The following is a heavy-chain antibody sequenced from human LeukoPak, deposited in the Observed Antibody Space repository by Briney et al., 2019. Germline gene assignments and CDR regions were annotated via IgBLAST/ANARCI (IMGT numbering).Heavy chain of an antibody. CDR3: ARDYYDSSGYYSYYFDY. Sequence: GGSLRLSCAASGFTFSSYAMHWVRQAPGKGLEWVTVISYDGSNKYYADSVKGRFTISRDNSKNTLYLQMNSLRAEDTAVYYCARDYYDSSGYYSYYFDYWGQGTLVTVSS. V-gene: IGHV3-30-3*01. J-gene: IGHJ4*02. CDR2: ISYDGSNK. D-gene: IGHD3-22*01. CDR1: GFTFSSYA.